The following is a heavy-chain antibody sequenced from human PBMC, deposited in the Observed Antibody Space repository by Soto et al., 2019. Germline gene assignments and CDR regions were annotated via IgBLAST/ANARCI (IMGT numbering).Heavy chain of an antibody. J-gene: IGHJ4*02. Sequence: RGESLKISCKASGYSFTSYWIGWVRQMPGKGLEWMGIIYPGDSNTRYSPSFQGQVTISADKSISTAYLQWSSLKASDSAMYLCARQGYCSSTSCYTVDYWGQGTLVTVSS. V-gene: IGHV5-51*01. CDR3: ARQGYCSSTSCYTVDY. D-gene: IGHD2-2*02. CDR1: GYSFTSYW. CDR2: IYPGDSNT.